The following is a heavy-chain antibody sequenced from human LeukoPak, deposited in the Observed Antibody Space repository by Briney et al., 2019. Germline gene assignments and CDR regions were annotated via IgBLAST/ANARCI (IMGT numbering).Heavy chain of an antibody. CDR1: GGSLWSFY. J-gene: IGHJ4*02. CDR3: ARSTRLGGDCYSFDY. D-gene: IGHD2-21*02. Sequence: SETLSLTCTVSGGSLWSFYWSWVRQPAGKGLEWIGRLYNNGSTNYNPSLKSRVTISVDTSKNQFSLKLSSVTAADTAVYYCARSTRLGGDCYSFDYWGQGTLVTVSS. CDR2: LYNNGST. V-gene: IGHV4-4*07.